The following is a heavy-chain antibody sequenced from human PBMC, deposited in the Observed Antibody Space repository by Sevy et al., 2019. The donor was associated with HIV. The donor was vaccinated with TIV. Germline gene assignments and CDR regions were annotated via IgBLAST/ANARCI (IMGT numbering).Heavy chain of an antibody. V-gene: IGHV3-23*01. CDR1: GFSFSTYA. CDR2: ISGSGTST. D-gene: IGHD3-3*01. CDR3: GKVSIFGVGGFYDY. Sequence: GGSLRLSCAASGFSFSTYAMTWVRQAPGKGLEWFSGISGSGTSTYYTDSVKGRFTISRDNSKNTVYLQMNNLRAEDTAVYYCGKVSIFGVGGFYDYWGQGTLVTVSS. J-gene: IGHJ4*02.